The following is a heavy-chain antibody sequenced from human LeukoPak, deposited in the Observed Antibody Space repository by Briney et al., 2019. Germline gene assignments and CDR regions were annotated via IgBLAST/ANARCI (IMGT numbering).Heavy chain of an antibody. CDR1: GFTFSSYA. V-gene: IGHV3-23*01. CDR3: AKGSQKIDY. Sequence: GGFLRLSCAPSGFTFSSYAMSWVRQAPGKGLEWVSAISGNGVSTYYADSVKGRFTISRDNSKNTMYLQMNSLSAEDTAVFYCAKGSQKIDYWGQGTLVTVSS. J-gene: IGHJ4*02. CDR2: ISGNGVST.